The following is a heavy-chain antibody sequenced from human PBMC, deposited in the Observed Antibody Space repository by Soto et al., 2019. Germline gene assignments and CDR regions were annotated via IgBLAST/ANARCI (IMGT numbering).Heavy chain of an antibody. CDR2: MYYTGST. CDR3: ARGDSTVVAPRTPVIDYYYIDV. D-gene: IGHD4-17*01. V-gene: IGHV4-59*01. Sequence: SEILSLTCTVSGGSTSSYYWSWIRQPPGKGLEWIGYMYYTGSTNYNPSLKSRVTISVDTSKNQFSLKLRFVTAADTAVYYCARGDSTVVAPRTPVIDYYYIDVWGKGTTVTVSS. J-gene: IGHJ6*03. CDR1: GGSTSSYY.